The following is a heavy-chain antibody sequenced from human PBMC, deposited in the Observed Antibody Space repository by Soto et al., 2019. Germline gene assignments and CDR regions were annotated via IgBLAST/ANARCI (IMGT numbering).Heavy chain of an antibody. CDR3: AKASVGNDY. CDR2: ISGSGGTT. CDR1: GFTFSTYA. V-gene: IGHV3-23*01. Sequence: EVQLLESGGGLVQPGGSLRLSCVASGFTFSTYAMSWVRQAPGQGLEWVSAISGSGGTTYYADPVEGRFTISRDNSKSTRYLQMNRLAAEDTAIYYCAKASVGNDYWGQGTLVTVSS. D-gene: IGHD6-13*01. J-gene: IGHJ4*02.